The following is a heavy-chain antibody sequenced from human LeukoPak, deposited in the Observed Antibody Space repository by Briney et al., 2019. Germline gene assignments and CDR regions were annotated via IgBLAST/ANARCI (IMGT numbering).Heavy chain of an antibody. CDR1: GFSLSSSW. CDR3: ARGRRPAGRLYYMDV. J-gene: IGHJ6*03. Sequence: GGSLRLSCAGYGFSLSSSWMTWVRQAPGKGLEWVATIKQDGSEKYYVDSVKGRFTISRANAKNSLYLQMNNLRAEDTAVYYCARGRRPAGRLYYMDVWGKGTTVTVSS. CDR2: IKQDGSEK. D-gene: IGHD6-13*01. V-gene: IGHV3-7*01.